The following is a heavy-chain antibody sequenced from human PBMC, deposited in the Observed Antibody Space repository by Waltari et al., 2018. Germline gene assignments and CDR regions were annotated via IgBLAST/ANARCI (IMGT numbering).Heavy chain of an antibody. CDR3: ANSIAGHYWYFDL. V-gene: IGHV4-38-2*01. D-gene: IGHD6-6*01. Sequence: QVQLQESGPGLVKPSETLSLTCAVSGYSISSGYYWGWIRQPPGKGLEWIGSIYHSGSTYDNPSLKSRVTISVDTSKNQFSLKLSSVTAADTAVYYCANSIAGHYWYFDLWGRGTLVTVSS. CDR1: GYSISSGYY. CDR2: IYHSGST. J-gene: IGHJ2*01.